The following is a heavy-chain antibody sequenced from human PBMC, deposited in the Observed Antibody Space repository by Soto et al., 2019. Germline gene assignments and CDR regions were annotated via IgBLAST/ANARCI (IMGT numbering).Heavy chain of an antibody. CDR1: GFTFNNYG. CDR3: ARIRTGEYSSSSRPRPYYYYMDV. CDR2: IWNDGNGY. J-gene: IGHJ6*03. V-gene: IGHV3-33*01. Sequence: GGSLRLSCAASGFTFNNYGMHWVRQAPGKGLEWVAVIWNDGNGYYYANSVKGRFTISRDNSKNTLYLQMSSLRAEDTAVYYCARIRTGEYSSSSRPRPYYYYMDVWGKGTTVTVSS. D-gene: IGHD6-6*01.